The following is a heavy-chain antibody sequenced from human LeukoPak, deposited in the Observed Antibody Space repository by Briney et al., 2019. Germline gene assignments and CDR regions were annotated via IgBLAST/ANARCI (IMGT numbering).Heavy chain of an antibody. V-gene: IGHV4-39*01. D-gene: IGHD3-10*01. Sequence: SETLSLTCTVSGGSISSSSYYWGWIRQPPGKGLEWIGSIYYSGSTYYNPSLKSRVTISVDTSKNQFSLKLGSVTAADTAVYYCARHRDNGSPADYWGQGTLVTVSS. J-gene: IGHJ4*02. CDR1: GGSISSSSYY. CDR3: ARHRDNGSPADY. CDR2: IYYSGST.